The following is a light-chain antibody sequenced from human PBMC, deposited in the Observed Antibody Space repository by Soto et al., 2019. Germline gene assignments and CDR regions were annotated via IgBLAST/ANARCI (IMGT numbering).Light chain of an antibody. V-gene: IGLV1-36*01. CDR2: SND. CDR1: NSNIGNHA. CDR3: AAWDDTLNGQI. J-gene: IGLJ2*01. Sequence: QSVLTQPPSVSAAPRQRVTVSCSGSNSNIGNHAVNWYQQLPGKAPKLLIFSNDLLPFGVPDRFSGSKSGTSASLTISGLQSEDEAHYYCAAWDDTLNGQIFGGGTKLTVL.